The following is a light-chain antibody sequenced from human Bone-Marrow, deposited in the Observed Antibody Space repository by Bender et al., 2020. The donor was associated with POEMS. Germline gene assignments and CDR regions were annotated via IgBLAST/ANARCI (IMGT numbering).Light chain of an antibody. V-gene: IGLV1-40*01. CDR1: SSNIGAGYD. CDR2: GNT. Sequence: QSVLTQPPSASATPGQRVTISCTGSSSNIGAGYDVHWYQQVPGKAPKLLIFGNTYRPSGVPDRFSGSKSGTSASLTITGLRAEDEADYYCQSYDSSLSAYVFGTGTKVTVL. J-gene: IGLJ1*01. CDR3: QSYDSSLSAYV.